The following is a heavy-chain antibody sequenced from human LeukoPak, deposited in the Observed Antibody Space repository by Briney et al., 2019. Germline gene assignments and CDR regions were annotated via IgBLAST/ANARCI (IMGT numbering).Heavy chain of an antibody. CDR3: ARDGELLSSSWFWFDP. D-gene: IGHD6-13*01. V-gene: IGHV4-59*12. Sequence: PSETLSLTCTVSGGSISSYYWSWIRQPPGKGLEWIGYIYYSGSTNYNPSLKSRVTISVDTSKNQFSLKLSSVTAADTAVYYCARDGELLSSSWFWFDPWGQGTLVTVSS. CDR2: IYYSGST. CDR1: GGSISSYY. J-gene: IGHJ5*02.